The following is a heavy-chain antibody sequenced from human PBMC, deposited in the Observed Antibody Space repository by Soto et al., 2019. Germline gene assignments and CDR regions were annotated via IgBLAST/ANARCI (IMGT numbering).Heavy chain of an antibody. CDR2: IKSKTDGGTT. D-gene: IGHD6-13*01. V-gene: IGHV3-15*07. Sequence: PGGSLRLSCAASGFTFSNAWMNWVRQAPGKGLEWVGRIKSKTDGGTTDYAAPVKGRFTISRDDSKNTLYLQMNSLKTEDTAVYYCTTGYSSSWYYYYYGMDVWGQGTTVTVSS. CDR3: TTGYSSSWYYYYYGMDV. J-gene: IGHJ6*02. CDR1: GFTFSNAW.